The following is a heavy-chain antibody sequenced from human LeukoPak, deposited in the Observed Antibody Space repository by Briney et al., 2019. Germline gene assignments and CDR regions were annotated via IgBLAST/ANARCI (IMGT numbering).Heavy chain of an antibody. CDR1: GFTFGDYA. D-gene: IGHD6-13*01. V-gene: IGHV3-9*01. Sequence: GGSLRLSCAASGFTFGDYAMNWVRQAPGKGLEWVSSISWNSGTMQYADSVKGRFTISRDNAKNSLYLQMNSLRAEDTALYYCAKWGPKLSSSWDGAAIDIWGQGTMVTVSS. CDR2: ISWNSGTM. J-gene: IGHJ3*02. CDR3: AKWGPKLSSSWDGAAIDI.